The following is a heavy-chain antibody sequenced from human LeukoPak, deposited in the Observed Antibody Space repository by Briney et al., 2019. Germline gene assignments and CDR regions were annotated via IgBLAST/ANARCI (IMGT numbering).Heavy chain of an antibody. J-gene: IGHJ4*02. D-gene: IGHD6-6*01. CDR2: ISGSGGST. Sequence: HPGGSLRLSRAASGFTFSSYAMSWVRQAPGEGLEWVSAISGSGGSTYYADSVKGRFTISRDNSKNTLYLQMNSLRAEDTAVYYCAKGILAARPPVDYWGQGTLVTVSS. CDR3: AKGILAARPPVDY. CDR1: GFTFSSYA. V-gene: IGHV3-23*01.